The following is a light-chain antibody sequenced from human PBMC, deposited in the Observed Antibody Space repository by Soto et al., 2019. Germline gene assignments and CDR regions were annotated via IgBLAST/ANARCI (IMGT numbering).Light chain of an antibody. J-gene: IGKJ1*01. V-gene: IGKV2-28*01. CDR2: LGS. Sequence: DIVMTQSPLSLPATPGEPAAISCMPSQRLLNSNGYNYLDWYLQKPGQSPQLLIYLGSNRASGVPDRFSGSGSGTDFTLKISRVEAEDVGVYYCMQALQTPWTFGQGTKVDIK. CDR3: MQALQTPWT. CDR1: QRLLNSNGYNY.